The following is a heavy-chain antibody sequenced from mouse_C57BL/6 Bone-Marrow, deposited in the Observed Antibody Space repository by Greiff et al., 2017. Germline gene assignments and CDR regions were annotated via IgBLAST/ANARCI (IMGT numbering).Heavy chain of an antibody. CDR2: ISDGGSYT. V-gene: IGHV5-4*01. CDR1: GFTFSSYA. D-gene: IGHD1-1*01. J-gene: IGHJ2*01. Sequence: EVKLVESGGGLVKPGGSLKLSCAASGFTFSSYAMSWVRQTPEQRLEWVATISDGGSYTYYPDNVKGRFTISRDNAKNNLYLQMSHLKSEDTAMYYCARDRALLRYFDYWGQGTTLTVSS. CDR3: ARDRALLRYFDY.